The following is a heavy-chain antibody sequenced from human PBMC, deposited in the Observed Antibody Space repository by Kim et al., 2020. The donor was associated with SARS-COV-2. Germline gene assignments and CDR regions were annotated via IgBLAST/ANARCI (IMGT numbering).Heavy chain of an antibody. V-gene: IGHV1-2*02. CDR2: INPNSGGT. J-gene: IGHJ3*02. CDR3: ARGGCGGDCYLIDAFDT. D-gene: IGHD2-21*02. Sequence: ASVKVSCKASGYTFTGYYMHWVRQAPGQGLEWMGWINPNSGGTNYAQKFQGRVTMTRDTSISKAYMELSRLRSDDAAVYYCARGGCGGDCYLIDAFDTWGQGTMVTVSS. CDR1: GYTFTGYY.